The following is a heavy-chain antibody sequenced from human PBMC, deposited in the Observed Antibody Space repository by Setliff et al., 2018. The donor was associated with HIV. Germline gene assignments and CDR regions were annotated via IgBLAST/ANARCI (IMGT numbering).Heavy chain of an antibody. D-gene: IGHD6-13*01. CDR1: GGSFSDYY. V-gene: IGHV4-34*01. J-gene: IGHJ4*02. CDR2: INHRGST. CDR3: ARESPSSSWFYFDF. Sequence: SETLSLTCAVYGGSFSDYYWTWIRQSPGKGLEWIGEINHRGSTNYNPSPKSRVTVSVDTSKNQFSLKLGSVTAADTAVHYCARESPSSSWFYFDFWGQGTLVTVSS.